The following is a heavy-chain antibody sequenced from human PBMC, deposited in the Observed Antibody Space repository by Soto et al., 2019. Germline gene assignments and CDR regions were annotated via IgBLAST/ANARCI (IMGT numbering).Heavy chain of an antibody. D-gene: IGHD6-6*01. J-gene: IGHJ5*02. V-gene: IGHV4-34*01. CDR3: ASLSRPRLADNWFDP. CDR2: INHSGST. CDR1: GGSFSGYY. Sequence: NPSETLSLTCAVYGGSFSGYYWSWIRQPPGKGLEWIGEINHSGSTNYNPSLKSRVTISVDTSKNQFSLKLSSVTAADTAVYYCASLSRPRLADNWFDPWGQGTLVTVSS.